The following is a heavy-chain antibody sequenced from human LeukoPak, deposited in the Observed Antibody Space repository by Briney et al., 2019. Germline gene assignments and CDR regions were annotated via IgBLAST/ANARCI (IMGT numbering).Heavy chain of an antibody. J-gene: IGHJ4*02. CDR2: INEDGSNK. Sequence: GGSLRLSCAAFGFTFSSYAMRWIRQAPGKGLEWVANINEDGSNKWHLGSVKGRFTVSRDNARNALYLQMNSLRVEDTAVYYCTRVIVAVPGYFDYFDFWGQGALVTVSS. V-gene: IGHV3-7*01. CDR1: GFTFSSYA. D-gene: IGHD6-19*01. CDR3: TRVIVAVPGYFDYFDF.